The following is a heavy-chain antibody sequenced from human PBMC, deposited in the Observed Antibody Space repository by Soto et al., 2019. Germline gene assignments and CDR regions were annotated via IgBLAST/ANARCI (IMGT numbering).Heavy chain of an antibody. D-gene: IGHD3-22*01. CDR3: ARAGLDSSGYYIGY. Sequence: QVQLQQWGAGLLKPSETLSLTCAVYGGSFSGYYWSWIRQPPGKGLEWIGEINHSGSTNYNPSLKSRVTISVDKSKNQFSLKLSSVTAADTAVYYCARAGLDSSGYYIGYWGQGTLVTVSS. CDR2: INHSGST. V-gene: IGHV4-34*01. CDR1: GGSFSGYY. J-gene: IGHJ4*02.